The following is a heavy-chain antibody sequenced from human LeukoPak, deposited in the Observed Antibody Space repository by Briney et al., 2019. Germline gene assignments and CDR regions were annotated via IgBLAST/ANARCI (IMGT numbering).Heavy chain of an antibody. J-gene: IGHJ4*02. D-gene: IGHD3-3*01. Sequence: SGGSLRLSCAASGFTFSSYWMSWVRQAPGKGLEWVANIKQDGSEKYYVDSVKGRFTISRDNAKNSLYLQMNSLRAEDTAVYYCARGGSPGYDFWSGYYNRFDYWGQGTLVTVSS. V-gene: IGHV3-7*01. CDR1: GFTFSSYW. CDR2: IKQDGSEK. CDR3: ARGGSPGYDFWSGYYNRFDY.